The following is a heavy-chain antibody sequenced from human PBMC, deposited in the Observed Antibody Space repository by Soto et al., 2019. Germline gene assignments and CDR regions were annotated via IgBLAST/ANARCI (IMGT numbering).Heavy chain of an antibody. J-gene: IGHJ3*02. CDR2: IIPILGIA. CDR1: GGTFSSYT. D-gene: IGHD2-2*01. CDR3: ARDLGYCSSTSCVDAFDI. Sequence: QVQLVQSGAEVKKPGSSVKVSCKASGGTFSSYTISWVRQAPGQGLEWMGRIIPILGIANYAQKFQGRVTITAEKSTSTAYMELSSLRSEDTAVYYCARDLGYCSSTSCVDAFDIWGQGTMVTVSS. V-gene: IGHV1-69*08.